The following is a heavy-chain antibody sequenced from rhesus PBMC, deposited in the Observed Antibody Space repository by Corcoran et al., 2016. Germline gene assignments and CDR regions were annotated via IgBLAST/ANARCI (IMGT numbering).Heavy chain of an antibody. CDR3: ASRRYSSWLNAFDF. CDR1: GGSISSNY. V-gene: IGHV4-147*01. D-gene: IGHD6-13*01. CDR2: IYGGSGST. Sequence: QVQLQESGPGLVKPSETLSLTCAVSGGSISSNYWSWIRQSPGKGLDWIGYIYGGSGSTSYNPSLKSRFTISTDTSKIQFSLKLSSVTAADTAVYYCASRRYSSWLNAFDFWGQGLRVTVSS. J-gene: IGHJ3*01.